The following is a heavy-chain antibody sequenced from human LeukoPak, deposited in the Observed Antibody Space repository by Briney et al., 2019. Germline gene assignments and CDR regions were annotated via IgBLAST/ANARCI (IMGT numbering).Heavy chain of an antibody. Sequence: GGSLRLSCAASGFTFSSYSMNWVRQAPGKGLEWVSFISSSSSYIYYADSVKGRFTISRDNAKNSLYLQMNSLRAEDTAVYYCARDGQWLVPSYFDYWGQGTLVTVSS. CDR1: GFTFSSYS. CDR2: ISSSSSYI. V-gene: IGHV3-21*01. D-gene: IGHD6-19*01. J-gene: IGHJ4*02. CDR3: ARDGQWLVPSYFDY.